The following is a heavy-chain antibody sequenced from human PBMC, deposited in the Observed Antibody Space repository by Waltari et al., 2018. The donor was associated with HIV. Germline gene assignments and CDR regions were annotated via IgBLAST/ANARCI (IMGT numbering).Heavy chain of an antibody. CDR3: ARIRGAWFRNFDY. CDR2: MYHGGTA. D-gene: IGHD6-19*01. CDR1: GYSISSGYY. J-gene: IGHJ4*02. V-gene: IGHV4-38-2*01. Sequence: QVQLQESGPGLVKPSETLSLMCAVSGYSISSGYYWGWIRQPPGKGLEWIGTMYHGGTAYYKPSLKSRVTISLDTSKNRFSLRLTSVTAADTAVYFCARIRGAWFRNFDYWGQGILVSVSS.